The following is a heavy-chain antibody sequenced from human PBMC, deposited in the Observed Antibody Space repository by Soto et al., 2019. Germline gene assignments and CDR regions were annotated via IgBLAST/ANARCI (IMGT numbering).Heavy chain of an antibody. CDR2: ISSSGSTI. V-gene: IGHV3-48*03. CDR1: GFTFSSYE. J-gene: IGHJ6*02. D-gene: IGHD3-22*01. CDR3: ARVGAYYYDSSGYYDYYYGMDV. Sequence: PGGSLRLSCAASGFTFSSYEMNWVRQAPGKGLEWVSYISSSGSTIYYADSVKGRFTISRDNAKNSLYLQMNSLRAEDTAAYYCARVGAYYYDSSGYYDYYYGMDVWGQGTTVTVSS.